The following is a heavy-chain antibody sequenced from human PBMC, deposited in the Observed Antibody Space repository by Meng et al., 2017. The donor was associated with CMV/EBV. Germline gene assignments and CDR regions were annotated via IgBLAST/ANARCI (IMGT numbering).Heavy chain of an antibody. J-gene: IGHJ6*02. CDR3: AREQRRYDFWMGYRDYYYGMDV. CDR2: IIPIFGTA. Sequence: SVKVSCKASGGTFSSYAISWVRQAPGQGLEWMGGIIPIFGTANYAQKFQGRVTITTDESTSTAYMELSSLRSEDTAVYYCAREQRRYDFWMGYRDYYYGMDVWGQGTTVTVFS. V-gene: IGHV1-69*05. CDR1: GGTFSSYA. D-gene: IGHD3-3*01.